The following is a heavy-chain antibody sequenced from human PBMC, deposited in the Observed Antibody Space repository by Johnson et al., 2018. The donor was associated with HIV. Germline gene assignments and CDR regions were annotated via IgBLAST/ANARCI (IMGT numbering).Heavy chain of an antibody. CDR2: ISGSGGST. Sequence: VQLVESGGGLVQPGGSLILSCAASGFTFSSYAMRWVRQAPGKGLEWVSAISGSGGSTYYADSVKGRFTISRDNTKNPLFLQMDTLRAGDTAVYYCARDKYYLTAITGSAFDIWGQGTMVTVSS. D-gene: IGHD2/OR15-2a*01. CDR1: GFTFSSYA. CDR3: ARDKYYLTAITGSAFDI. V-gene: IGHV3-23*04. J-gene: IGHJ3*02.